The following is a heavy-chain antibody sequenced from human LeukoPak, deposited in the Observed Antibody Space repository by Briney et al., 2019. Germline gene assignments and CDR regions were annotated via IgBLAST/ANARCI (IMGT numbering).Heavy chain of an antibody. CDR2: ITYDGLNK. D-gene: IGHD3-10*01. CDR3: TRSFGSGSYPTWFDY. Sequence: GTSLRLSCAASGFTFNTYAMHWVRQTPGVGLEWVAIITYDGLNKYYPDSVKGRFTISRDNSKNTLYLQMNSLRAEDTAVYYCTRSFGSGSYPTWFDYWGQGSLVTVSS. J-gene: IGHJ4*02. V-gene: IGHV3-30*04. CDR1: GFTFNTYA.